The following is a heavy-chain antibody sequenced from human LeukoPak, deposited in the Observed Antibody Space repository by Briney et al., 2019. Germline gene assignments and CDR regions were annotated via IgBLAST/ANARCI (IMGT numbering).Heavy chain of an antibody. CDR2: IRYDGSNK. V-gene: IGHV3-30*02. CDR3: AKEDSVRVVVPVTYFDY. CDR1: GFTFSSYG. Sequence: PGGSLRLSCAASGFTFSSYGMHWVRQAPGKGLEWVAFIRYDGSNKYYADSVKGRFTISRDNSKNTLYLQMNSLRAEDTAVYYCAKEDSVRVVVPVTYFDYWGQGTLVTVSS. J-gene: IGHJ4*02. D-gene: IGHD2-2*01.